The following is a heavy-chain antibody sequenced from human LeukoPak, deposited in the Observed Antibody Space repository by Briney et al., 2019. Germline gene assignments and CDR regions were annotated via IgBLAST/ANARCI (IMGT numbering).Heavy chain of an antibody. D-gene: IGHD2-21*02. Sequence: ASVKVSCKASGYTFTGYYMHWVRQAPGQGLEWMGIINPSGGSTSYAQKFQGRVTMTRDTSTSTVYMELSSLRSEDTAVYYCARDLIGDAPFDYWGQGTLVTVSS. J-gene: IGHJ4*02. CDR1: GYTFTGYY. CDR2: INPSGGST. CDR3: ARDLIGDAPFDY. V-gene: IGHV1-46*01.